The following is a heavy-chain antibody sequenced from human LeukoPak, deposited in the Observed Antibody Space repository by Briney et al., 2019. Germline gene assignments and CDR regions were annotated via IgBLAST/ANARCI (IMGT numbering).Heavy chain of an antibody. Sequence: GGSLRLSCAASGFTFSSYAMSWVRQAPGKGLEWVSAISGSGGSTYYADSVKGRFTISRDNSKNTLYLQMNSLRAEDTAVYYCAREKSIAVAGNHYYYGMDVWGQGTTVTVSS. CDR2: ISGSGGST. V-gene: IGHV3-23*01. J-gene: IGHJ6*02. CDR1: GFTFSSYA. CDR3: AREKSIAVAGNHYYYGMDV. D-gene: IGHD6-19*01.